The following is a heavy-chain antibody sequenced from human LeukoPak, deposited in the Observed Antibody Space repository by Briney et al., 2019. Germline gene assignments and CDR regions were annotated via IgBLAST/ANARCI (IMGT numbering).Heavy chain of an antibody. CDR2: IYYSGST. V-gene: IGHV4-59*08. D-gene: IGHD2-21*02. CDR1: GGSISSYY. Sequence: SETLSLTCTVSGGSISSYYWSWIRQPPGKGLEWIGYIYYSGSTNYNPPLKSRVTISIDTSKNQFSLKLSSVTAADTAVYYCARLGGVVVTAMDPPGYGMDVWGQGTTVTVSS. CDR3: ARLGGVVVTAMDPPGYGMDV. J-gene: IGHJ6*02.